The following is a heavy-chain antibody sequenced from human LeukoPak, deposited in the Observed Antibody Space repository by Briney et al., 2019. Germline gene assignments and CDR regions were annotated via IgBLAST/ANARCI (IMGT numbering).Heavy chain of an antibody. CDR3: ARVGYSYGRTHPYNWFDP. CDR1: GGSISSYY. D-gene: IGHD5-18*01. CDR2: IYYSGST. Sequence: SETLSLTCTVSGGSISSYYWSWIRQPPGKGLERIGYIYYSGSTNYNPSLKSRVTISVDTSKNQFSLKLSSVTAADTAVYYCARVGYSYGRTHPYNWFDPWGQGTLVTVSS. V-gene: IGHV4-59*01. J-gene: IGHJ5*02.